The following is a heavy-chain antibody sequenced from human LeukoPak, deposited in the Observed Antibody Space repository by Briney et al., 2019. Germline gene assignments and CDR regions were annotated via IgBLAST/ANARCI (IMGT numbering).Heavy chain of an antibody. CDR1: GGSINNRSSY. J-gene: IGHJ4*02. Sequence: PSETLSLTCTISGGSINNRSSYWGWIRQPPGKGLEWIGSIYYSGSTSQNPSLKSRVTIFVDTSKNQFSLNLSSVTAADTAVYYCARHGGSYYFDYWGQGTLVTVSS. CDR2: IYYSGST. CDR3: ARHGGSYYFDY. V-gene: IGHV4-39*01. D-gene: IGHD1-26*01.